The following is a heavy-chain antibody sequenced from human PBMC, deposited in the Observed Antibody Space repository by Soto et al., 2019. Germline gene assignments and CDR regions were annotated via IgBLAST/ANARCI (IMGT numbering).Heavy chain of an antibody. Sequence: EVQLVESGGGLVKPGGSLRLACAASGFTLRTAWMNWVRQAPGKGLEWVGRIKRESDGGTTDYGVSVRGRFTISRDESQNTLYLQMNSLGTEDTAVHYCATEPYFYDSSGVDVWGQGTTVTVSS. CDR3: ATEPYFYDSSGVDV. CDR1: GFTLRTAW. V-gene: IGHV3-15*07. J-gene: IGHJ6*02. CDR2: IKRESDGGTT.